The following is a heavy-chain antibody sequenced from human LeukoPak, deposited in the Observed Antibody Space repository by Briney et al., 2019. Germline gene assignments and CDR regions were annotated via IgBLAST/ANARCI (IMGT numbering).Heavy chain of an antibody. CDR3: ARGKAVADQSDY. D-gene: IGHD6-19*01. Sequence: ASVKVSCKASGGTFSSYAISWVRQAPGQGLEWMGGIIPIFGTANYAQKFQGRVTITADESTSTAYMELSSLRSEDTAVYYCARGKAVADQSDYWGQGTLVTVSS. V-gene: IGHV1-69*13. CDR2: IIPIFGTA. J-gene: IGHJ4*02. CDR1: GGTFSSYA.